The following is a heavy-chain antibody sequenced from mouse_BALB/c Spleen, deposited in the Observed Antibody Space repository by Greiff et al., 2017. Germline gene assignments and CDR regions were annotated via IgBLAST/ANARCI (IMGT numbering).Heavy chain of an antibody. Sequence: DVQLQESGPGLVKPSQSLSLTCSVTGYSITSGYYWNWIRQFPGNKLEWMGYISYDGSNNYNPSLKNRISITRDTSKNQFFLKLNSVTTEDTATYYCASYGNYGDFDYWGQGTTLTVSS. CDR1: GYSITSGYY. D-gene: IGHD2-1*01. CDR2: ISYDGSN. CDR3: ASYGNYGDFDY. V-gene: IGHV3-6*02. J-gene: IGHJ2*01.